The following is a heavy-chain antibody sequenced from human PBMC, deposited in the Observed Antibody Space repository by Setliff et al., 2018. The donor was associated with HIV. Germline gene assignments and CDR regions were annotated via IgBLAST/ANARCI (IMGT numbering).Heavy chain of an antibody. Sequence: PSETLSLTCAVYGGSFSGYYWSWMRQPPGKALEWIGYLYYGETTNYNPSLKSRVTISGDTSRNEFSLKLNSVTAADTAVYYCARQRGGRVTIFGVSGGWFDPWGQGTLVTVSS. D-gene: IGHD3-3*01. V-gene: IGHV4-59*08. CDR2: LYYGETT. CDR1: GGSFSGYY. CDR3: ARQRGGRVTIFGVSGGWFDP. J-gene: IGHJ5*02.